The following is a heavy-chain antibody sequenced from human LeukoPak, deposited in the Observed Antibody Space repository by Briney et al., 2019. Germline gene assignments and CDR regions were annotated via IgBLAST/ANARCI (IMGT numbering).Heavy chain of an antibody. V-gene: IGHV1-69*05. CDR2: IIPIFGTA. D-gene: IGHD3-9*01. CDR3: ASGDYDILTGYHHYPMGY. CDR1: GGTFSSYA. Sequence: SVKVSCKASGGTFSSYAISWVRQAPGQGLEWMGGIIPIFGTANYAQKFQGRVTITTDESTSTAYMELSSLRSEDTAVYYCASGDYDILTGYHHYPMGYWGRGTLVTVSS. J-gene: IGHJ4*02.